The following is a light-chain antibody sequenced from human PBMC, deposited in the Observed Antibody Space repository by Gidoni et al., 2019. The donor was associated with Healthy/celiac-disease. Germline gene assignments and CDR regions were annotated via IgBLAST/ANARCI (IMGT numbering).Light chain of an antibody. CDR2: KAS. V-gene: IGKV1-5*03. J-gene: IGKJ5*01. CDR1: QSMSSW. CDR3: QQYNSYPIT. Sequence: DIQMTQSTSTLSASVGDRVTITCRASQSMSSWLAWSQQKPGKAPKLLIYKASSLERGVPSMFSGSGSGTEFTLTISSLPPDDFATYYCQQYNSYPITFGQGTRLEIK.